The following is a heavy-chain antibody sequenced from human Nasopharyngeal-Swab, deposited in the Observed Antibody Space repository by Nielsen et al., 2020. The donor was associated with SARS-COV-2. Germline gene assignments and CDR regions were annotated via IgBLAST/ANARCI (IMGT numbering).Heavy chain of an antibody. J-gene: IGHJ3*02. CDR2: MNPNSGNT. D-gene: IGHD1-7*01. V-gene: IGHV1-8*03. Sequence: ASVKVSCKASGYTFTSYDINWVRQATGQGLEWMGWMNPNSGNTDYAQKFQGRVTITRNTSISTAYMELSSLRSEDTAVYYCARVSAGTSKRDAFDIWGQGTMVTVSS. CDR1: GYTFTSYD. CDR3: ARVSAGTSKRDAFDI.